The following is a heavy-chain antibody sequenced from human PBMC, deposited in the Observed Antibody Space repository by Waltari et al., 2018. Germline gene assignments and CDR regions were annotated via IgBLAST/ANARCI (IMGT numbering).Heavy chain of an antibody. D-gene: IGHD3-3*01. Sequence: QVQLQESGPGLVKPSETLSLTCAVSGYSISSGYYWGWIRQPPGKGLEWIGSIYHSGSTYYNPALKSRDTISVDTSKNQFSLKLSSVTAADTAVYYCARGRLGIRFSRGFDYWGQGTLVTVSS. CDR2: IYHSGST. V-gene: IGHV4-38-2*01. CDR3: ARGRLGIRFSRGFDY. CDR1: GYSISSGYY. J-gene: IGHJ4*02.